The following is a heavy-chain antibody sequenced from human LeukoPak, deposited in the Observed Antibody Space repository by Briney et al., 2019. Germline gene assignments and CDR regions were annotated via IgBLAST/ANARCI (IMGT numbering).Heavy chain of an antibody. Sequence: SETLSLTCTVSGGSISSSSYYWGWIRQPPGKGLEWIGSIYYSGSTYYNPSLKSRVTISVDTSKNQFSLKLSSVTAADTAVYYCARGIDGYNQVYFDYWGQGTLVTVSS. CDR1: GGSISSSSYY. CDR3: ARGIDGYNQVYFDY. J-gene: IGHJ4*02. V-gene: IGHV4-39*01. D-gene: IGHD5-24*01. CDR2: IYYSGST.